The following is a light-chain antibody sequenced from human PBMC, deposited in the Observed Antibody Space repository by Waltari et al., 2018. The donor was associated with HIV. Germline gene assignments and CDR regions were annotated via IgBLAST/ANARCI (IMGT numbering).Light chain of an antibody. Sequence: IVMTQSPATLSVSPGERATLSCRASQSGSSNIAWYQQKPGQAPRRLIYGASTRATGSPARFSGSGSGTEFTLTVSGLQSEDFAVYYGQQYNNWPPITFGGGTKVEIK. CDR3: QQYNNWPPIT. CDR2: GAS. V-gene: IGKV3-15*01. J-gene: IGKJ4*01. CDR1: QSGSSN.